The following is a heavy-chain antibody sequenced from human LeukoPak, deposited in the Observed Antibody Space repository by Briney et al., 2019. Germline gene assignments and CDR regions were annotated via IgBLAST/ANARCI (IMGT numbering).Heavy chain of an antibody. CDR1: GFTFSSYA. CDR3: AKDSPTVTTWYYYGMDV. V-gene: IGHV3-23*01. CDR2: ISGSGGST. Sequence: PGGPLRLSCAASGFTFSSYAMSWVRQAPGKGLEWVSAISGSGGSTYYADSVKGRFTISRDNSKNTLYLQMNSLRAEDTAVYYCAKDSPTVTTWYYYGMDVWGQGTTVTVSS. J-gene: IGHJ6*02. D-gene: IGHD4-11*01.